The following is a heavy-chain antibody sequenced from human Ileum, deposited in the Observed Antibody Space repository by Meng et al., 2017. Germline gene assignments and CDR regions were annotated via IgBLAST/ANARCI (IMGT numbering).Heavy chain of an antibody. CDR1: GGSVSSRSHY. CDR3: ARGYSSGEGYFDQ. V-gene: IGHV4-61*01. Sequence: QVQLRESGPRRVRRSETLSLTCTVSGGSVSSRSHYWNWIRQTPGKRLEWIGYIYSTGIINYNPSLKNRVTISLDTSMNQFSLKLTSVTAADTAFYYCARGYSSGEGYFDQWGQGALVTVSS. CDR2: IYSTGII. D-gene: IGHD2-15*01. J-gene: IGHJ4*03.